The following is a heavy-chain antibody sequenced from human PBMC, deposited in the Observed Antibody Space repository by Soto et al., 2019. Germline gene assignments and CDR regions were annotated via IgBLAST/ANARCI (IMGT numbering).Heavy chain of an antibody. CDR2: IDPSDSYT. V-gene: IGHV5-10-1*01. Sequence: GESLKISCKGSGYSFTSYWITWVRQMPGKGLEWMGRIDPSDSYTKYSPSFQGHVTISADKSSSTAYLQWSSLKASDTAMYYCATPASVNGSPDNYDSNGYTYWGQGTLVTICS. CDR1: GYSFTSYW. J-gene: IGHJ4*02. CDR3: ATPASVNGSPDNYDSNGYTY. D-gene: IGHD3-22*01.